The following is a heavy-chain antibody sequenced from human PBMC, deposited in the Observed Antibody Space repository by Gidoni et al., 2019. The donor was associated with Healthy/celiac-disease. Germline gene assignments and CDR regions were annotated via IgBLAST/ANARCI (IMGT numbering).Heavy chain of an antibody. J-gene: IGHJ5*02. Sequence: EVQLVESGGGLVKPGGSLRLSCAASGFTFSSYSMNWFRQAPGKGLEWVSSISSSSSYIYYADSVKGRFTISRDNAKNSLYLQMNSLRAEDTAVYYCARDGADIVVVVAADNWFDPWGQGTLVTVSS. CDR1: GFTFSSYS. CDR2: ISSSSSYI. D-gene: IGHD2-15*01. CDR3: ARDGADIVVVVAADNWFDP. V-gene: IGHV3-21*01.